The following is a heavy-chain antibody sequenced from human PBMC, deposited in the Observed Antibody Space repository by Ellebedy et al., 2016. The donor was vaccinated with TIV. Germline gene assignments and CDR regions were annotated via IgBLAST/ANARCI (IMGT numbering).Heavy chain of an antibody. CDR1: GGSISSHY. V-gene: IGHV4-59*08. D-gene: IGHD1-14*01. J-gene: IGHJ4*02. CDR3: ARQLAELDY. Sequence: MPSETLSLTCTVSGGSISSHYCSWIRQPPGKGLAWLGYIYYSGATYYSPSLKGRITISLDTSKNQFSLNLRAVTAADTAVYYCARQLAELDYWGQGSRVIVSS. CDR2: IYYSGAT.